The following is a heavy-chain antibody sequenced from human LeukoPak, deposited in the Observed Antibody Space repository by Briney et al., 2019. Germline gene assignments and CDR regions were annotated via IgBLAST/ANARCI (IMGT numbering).Heavy chain of an antibody. CDR1: GFTFSTYA. V-gene: IGHV3-23*01. Sequence: GGSLRLSCAASGFTFSTYAMSWVRQAPGKGLEWVSAITDSGGNTYYAAPVKGRFTISRDNSKNTLYLQMNSLRAEDTAVYYCAKVSIVVVPAADAAYYFDYWGQGTLVTVSS. CDR2: ITDSGGNT. D-gene: IGHD2-2*01. J-gene: IGHJ4*02. CDR3: AKVSIVVVPAADAAYYFDY.